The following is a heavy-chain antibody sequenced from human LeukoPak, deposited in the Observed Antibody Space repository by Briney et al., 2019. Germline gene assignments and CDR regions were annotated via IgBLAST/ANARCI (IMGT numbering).Heavy chain of an antibody. Sequence: SQTLSLTCVNSGDSVSSNSASWNWIRQSPSRGLEWLGRTYYGSKWYNDYAVSVKSRITINPDTSRNQFSLQLNSVTPEDTAVYYCARGGGGGRATIDYWGQGTLVTVSS. CDR3: ARGGGGGRATIDY. D-gene: IGHD3-16*01. CDR1: GDSVSSNSAS. V-gene: IGHV6-1*01. CDR2: TYYGSKWYN. J-gene: IGHJ4*02.